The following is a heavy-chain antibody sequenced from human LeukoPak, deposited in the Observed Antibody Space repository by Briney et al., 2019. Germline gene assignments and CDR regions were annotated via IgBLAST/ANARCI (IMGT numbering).Heavy chain of an antibody. Sequence: GGSLRLSCAASGFTFSSYGMHWVRQAPGKGLEWVAVISYDGSNKYYADSVKGRFTISRDNSKNTLYLQMNSLRAEDTAVYYCAKEYGDYGYYGMDVWGQGTTATVSS. CDR1: GFTFSSYG. J-gene: IGHJ6*02. D-gene: IGHD4-17*01. CDR2: ISYDGSNK. CDR3: AKEYGDYGYYGMDV. V-gene: IGHV3-30*18.